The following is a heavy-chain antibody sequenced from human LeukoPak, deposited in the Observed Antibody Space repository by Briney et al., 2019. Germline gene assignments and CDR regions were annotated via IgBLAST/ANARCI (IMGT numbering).Heavy chain of an antibody. CDR2: IYYSGST. CDR1: GGSISSYY. Sequence: SEPLSLTCPVSGGSISSYYWSWIRQPPGKGLEWIGYIYYSGSTNYNPSLKSRVTISVDTSKNQFSLKLSSVTAADTAVYYCARHARLRGSSNFDYWGQGTLVTVSS. V-gene: IGHV4-59*08. D-gene: IGHD1-26*01. CDR3: ARHARLRGSSNFDY. J-gene: IGHJ4*02.